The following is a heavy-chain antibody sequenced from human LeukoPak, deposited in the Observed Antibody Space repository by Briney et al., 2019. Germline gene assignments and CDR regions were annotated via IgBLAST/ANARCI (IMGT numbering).Heavy chain of an antibody. Sequence: ASVKVSCKASGYTFTVYYMHWVRQAPGQGREWMGWINPNSGGTNYAQKFQGRVTMTRDTSISTAYMELSRLRSDDTAVYYCARVQTDTAMVTVAGTWFDPWGQGTLVTVSS. CDR1: GYTFTVYY. J-gene: IGHJ5*02. D-gene: IGHD5-18*01. V-gene: IGHV1-2*02. CDR2: INPNSGGT. CDR3: ARVQTDTAMVTVAGTWFDP.